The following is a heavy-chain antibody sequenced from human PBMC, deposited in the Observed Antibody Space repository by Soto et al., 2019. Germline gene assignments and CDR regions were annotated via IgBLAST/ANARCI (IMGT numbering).Heavy chain of an antibody. V-gene: IGHV3-48*01. CDR3: ARVNRQQLVRDYYYYMDV. J-gene: IGHJ6*03. CDR2: ISSSSSTI. CDR1: GFTFSSYS. D-gene: IGHD6-13*01. Sequence: PGGSLRLSCAASGFTFSSYSMNWVRQAPGKGLEWVSYISSSSSTIYYADSVKGRFTISRDNAKNSLYLQMNSLRAEDTAVYYCARVNRQQLVRDYYYYMDVWGKGTTVTVSS.